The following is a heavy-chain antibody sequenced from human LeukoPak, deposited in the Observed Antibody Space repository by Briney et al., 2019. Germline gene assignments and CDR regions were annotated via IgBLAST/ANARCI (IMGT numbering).Heavy chain of an antibody. CDR3: AREYWGHFDY. D-gene: IGHD3-16*01. Sequence: SETLSLTCTVSTGSITNYYWSWIRQPAGKGLEWIGYISGRGNTNYNPSLKSRVTMSVDTSKNQFSLKLTSVTAADTALYYCAREYWGHFDYWGQGTLVTVSS. CDR1: TGSITNYY. J-gene: IGHJ4*02. CDR2: ISGRGNT. V-gene: IGHV4-4*07.